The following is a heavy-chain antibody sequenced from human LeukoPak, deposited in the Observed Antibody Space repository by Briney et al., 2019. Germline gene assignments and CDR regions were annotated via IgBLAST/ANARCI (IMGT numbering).Heavy chain of an antibody. D-gene: IGHD2-21*02. CDR1: GFTFGDYA. V-gene: IGHV3-49*04. CDR2: IRSKAYGGTT. CDR3: TSICASYCGGDWTEGPFDY. Sequence: GGSLRLSCTASGFTFGDYAMSWVRQAPGKGLEWVGFIRSKAYGGTTEYAASVKGRFTISRDDSKSIAYLQMNSLKTEDTAVYYCTSICASYCGGDWTEGPFDYWGQGTLVTVSS. J-gene: IGHJ4*02.